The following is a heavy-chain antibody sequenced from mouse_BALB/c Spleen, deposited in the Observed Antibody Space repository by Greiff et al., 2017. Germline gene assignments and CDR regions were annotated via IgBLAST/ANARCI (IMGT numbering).Heavy chain of an antibody. CDR2: INPSTGYT. V-gene: IGHV1-7*01. J-gene: IGHJ3*01. CDR1: GYTFTSYW. CDR3: ARGGPITTASAGFAY. Sequence: QVQLQQSGAELAKPGASVKMSCKASGYTFTSYWMHWVKQRPGQGLEWIGYINPSTGYTEYNQKFKDKATLTADKSSSTAYMQLSSLTSEDSAVYYCARGGPITTASAGFAYGGQGTRVTVSA. D-gene: IGHD1-2*01.